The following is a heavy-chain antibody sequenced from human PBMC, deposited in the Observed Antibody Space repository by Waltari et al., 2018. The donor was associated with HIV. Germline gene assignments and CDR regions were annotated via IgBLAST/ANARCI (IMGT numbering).Heavy chain of an antibody. CDR3: ARDRYCTSSAWYMGLTYLDN. Sequence: QVQLVQSGAEVKKPGASVKVSCKATGYNFPNYGITWVRQAPGQGLEWMGWISDYNGHTKYAQTFQGRVTVTTDASTTTAYMELRSLTADDTAVYYCARDRYCTSSAWYMGLTYLDNWGQGTLVTVSS. CDR2: ISDYNGHT. D-gene: IGHD2-2*01. V-gene: IGHV1-18*01. CDR1: GYNFPNYG. J-gene: IGHJ4*02.